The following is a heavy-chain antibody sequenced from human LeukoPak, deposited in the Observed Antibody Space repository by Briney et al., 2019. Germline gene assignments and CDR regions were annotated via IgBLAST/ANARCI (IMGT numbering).Heavy chain of an antibody. CDR1: GFIFSTNA. V-gene: IGHV3-23*01. CDR2: ISGSGSST. Sequence: GGSLRLSCAASGFIFSTNAMIWVRQAPGKGLEWVSGISGSGSSTYYGDSVKGRFTISRDNSKNTLYLQLNSLRAEDTALYYCAKDLVMGTTYAFDIWGHGTMVTVSS. D-gene: IGHD1-26*01. J-gene: IGHJ3*02. CDR3: AKDLVMGTTYAFDI.